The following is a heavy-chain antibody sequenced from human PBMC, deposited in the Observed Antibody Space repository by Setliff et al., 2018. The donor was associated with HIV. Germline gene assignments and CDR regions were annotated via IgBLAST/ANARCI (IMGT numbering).Heavy chain of an antibody. CDR3: ARDLNKGSIDY. J-gene: IGHJ4*02. D-gene: IGHD3-10*01. CDR1: GGSISSGSYY. CDR2: IYTSGST. V-gene: IGHV4-61*09. Sequence: SETLSLTCTVSGGSISSGSYYWSWIRQPAGKGLEWIGHIYTSGSTNYNPSLKSRVTISVDTSKNQFSLKLSSVTAADTAVYYCARDLNKGSIDYWGQGTLVTVSS.